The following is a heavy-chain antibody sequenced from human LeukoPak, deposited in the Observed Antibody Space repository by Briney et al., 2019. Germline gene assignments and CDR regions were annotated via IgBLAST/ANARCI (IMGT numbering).Heavy chain of an antibody. J-gene: IGHJ4*02. CDR2: IYYSGST. D-gene: IGHD2-2*02. CDR1: GGSISSSSYY. V-gene: IGHV4-39*02. CDR3: ARDLVVPGAIQAY. Sequence: SETLSLTCTVSGGSISSSSYYWGWIRQPPGKGLEWIGSIYYSGSTYYNPSLKSRVTISVDTSKNQFSLKPSSVTAADTAVYYCARDLVVPGAIQAYWGQGTLVTVSS.